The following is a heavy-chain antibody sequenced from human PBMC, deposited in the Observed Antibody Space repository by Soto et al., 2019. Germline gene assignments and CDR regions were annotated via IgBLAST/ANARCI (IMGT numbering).Heavy chain of an antibody. V-gene: IGHV1-8*01. J-gene: IGHJ6*03. CDR1: GYTFTSYD. D-gene: IGHD6-13*01. CDR3: ARAPAAGLYYYYYYMDV. Sequence: GASVKVSCKASGYTFTSYDINWVRQATGQGLEWMGWMNPNSGNTGYAQKFQGRVTMTRNTSISTAYMELSSLRSEDTAVYYCARAPAAGLYYYYYYMDVWGKGTTVTVSS. CDR2: MNPNSGNT.